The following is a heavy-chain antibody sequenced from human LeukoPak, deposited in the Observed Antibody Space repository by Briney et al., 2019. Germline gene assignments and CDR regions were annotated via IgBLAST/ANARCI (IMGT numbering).Heavy chain of an antibody. CDR3: ASLFYYDSSGYSYYFDY. V-gene: IGHV4-59*01. CDR1: GGSISSYY. D-gene: IGHD3-22*01. Sequence: ETLSLTCTVSGGSISSYYWSWIGQPPGKGLEWIGHIYHSGSTNYNPSLKSRVTISVDTSKNQFSLKLSSVTAADTALYYCASLFYYDSSGYSYYFDYWGQGTLVTVSS. J-gene: IGHJ4*02. CDR2: IYHSGST.